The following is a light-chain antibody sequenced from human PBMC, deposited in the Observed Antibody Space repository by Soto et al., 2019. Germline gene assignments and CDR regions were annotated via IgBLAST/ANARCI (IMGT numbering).Light chain of an antibody. CDR1: QSVSSSY. CDR2: DAS. V-gene: IGKV3D-20*01. Sequence: EIVLTQSPATLSLSPGERATLSCGASQSVSSSYLAWYQQKPGLAPRLLIYDASSRATGIPDRFSGSGSGTDFTLTISRVEPEDFAVYYCQQYGSSPPYTFGQGTKLEIK. CDR3: QQYGSSPPYT. J-gene: IGKJ2*01.